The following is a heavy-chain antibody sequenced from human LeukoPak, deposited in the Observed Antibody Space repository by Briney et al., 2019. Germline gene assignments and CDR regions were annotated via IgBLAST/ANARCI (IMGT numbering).Heavy chain of an antibody. D-gene: IGHD2-8*02. CDR1: GGPISSYY. CDR2: IYYSGST. Sequence: SETLSLTCSVSGGPISSYYWSWIPQPPGKALEWIGHIYYSGSTNYNPSLKSRVTISVDTSKDQFSLKLNSVTAADTAVYYCARTGGTIDYWGQGTLVTVSS. V-gene: IGHV4-59*08. CDR3: ARTGGTIDY. J-gene: IGHJ4*02.